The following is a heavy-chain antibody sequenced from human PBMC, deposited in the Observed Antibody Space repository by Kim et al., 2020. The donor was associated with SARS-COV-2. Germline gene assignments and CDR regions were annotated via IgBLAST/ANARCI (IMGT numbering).Heavy chain of an antibody. CDR3: ARVHRITIFGVVIIDGFDS. CDR1: GGSISSYY. J-gene: IGHJ3*02. Sequence: SETLSLTCTVSGGSISSYYWSWIRQPPGKGLEWIGYIYYSGCTNYNPSLKSRVTISVDTSKNQFSLKLGSVTAADTAVYYRARVHRITIFGVVIIDGFDSGGQGTMVTVSS. V-gene: IGHV4-59*08. CDR2: IYYSGCT. D-gene: IGHD3-3*01.